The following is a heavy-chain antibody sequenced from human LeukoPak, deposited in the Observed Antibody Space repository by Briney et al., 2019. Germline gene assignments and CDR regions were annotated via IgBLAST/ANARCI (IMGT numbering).Heavy chain of an antibody. D-gene: IGHD3-9*01. J-gene: IGHJ4*02. V-gene: IGHV3-74*01. CDR1: GFTFSNSW. CDR2: IKGDGTTT. Sequence: GGSLRLSCAASGFTFSNSWMHWVRQAPGKGLVWVSRIKGDGTTTSYADSVKGRFTISRDNAKNTPYLQMNSLRAEDTAVYYCARGFSGYDYWGQGTLVTVSS. CDR3: ARGFSGYDY.